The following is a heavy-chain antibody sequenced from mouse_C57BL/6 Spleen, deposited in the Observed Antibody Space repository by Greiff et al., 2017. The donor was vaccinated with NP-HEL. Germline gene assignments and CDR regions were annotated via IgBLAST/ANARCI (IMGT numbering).Heavy chain of an antibody. J-gene: IGHJ1*03. CDR1: GFSLTSYG. V-gene: IGHV2-2*01. D-gene: IGHD1-1*01. Sequence: VQLQQSGPGLVQPSQSLSITCTVSGFSLTSYGVHWVRQSPGKGLEWLGVIWSGGSTDYNAAFISRLSISKDNSKSQVFFKMNSLQADDTAIYYCASPYGSSPFDVWGTGTTVTVSS. CDR3: ASPYGSSPFDV. CDR2: IWSGGST.